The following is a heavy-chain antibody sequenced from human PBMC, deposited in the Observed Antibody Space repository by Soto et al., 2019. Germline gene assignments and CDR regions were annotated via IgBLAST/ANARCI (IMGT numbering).Heavy chain of an antibody. D-gene: IGHD3-3*01. CDR1: GSILTGYH. Sequence: ASLKGFRKASGSILTGYHMHWVRQAPGQALAWMGWLNPNSGGTKYAQKFQGRVTISADKSISTAYLQWSSLKASDTAMYYCARHIVRFRPTYYYYGMDVWGQGTTVTV. J-gene: IGHJ6*02. CDR2: LNPNSGGT. CDR3: ARHIVRFRPTYYYYGMDV. V-gene: IGHV1-2*02.